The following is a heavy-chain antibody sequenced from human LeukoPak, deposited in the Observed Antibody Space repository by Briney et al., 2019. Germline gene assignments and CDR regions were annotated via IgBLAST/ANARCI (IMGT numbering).Heavy chain of an antibody. CDR1: GYTFTSYY. CDR3: ARDPDWGALHGGSFDY. CDR2: INPSGGST. J-gene: IGHJ4*02. D-gene: IGHD3-16*01. V-gene: IGHV1-46*01. Sequence: GASVKVSCKASGYTFTSYYMHWVRQAPGQGLEWMGIINPSGGSTSYAQKFQGRVTMTRDTSTSTVYMELSSLRSEDTAVYYCARDPDWGALHGGSFDYWGQGTLVTVSS.